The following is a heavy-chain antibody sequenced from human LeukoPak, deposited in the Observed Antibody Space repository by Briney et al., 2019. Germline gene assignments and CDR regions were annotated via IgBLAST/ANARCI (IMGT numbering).Heavy chain of an antibody. D-gene: IGHD3-3*01. Sequence: SETLSLTCAVYGGSFSGYYWSWIRQPPGKGLEWIGEINHSGSTNYNPSLKSRVTISVDTSKNQFSLKLSSVTAADTAVYYCARGRDVLEWLPGDNWFDPWGQGTLVTVSS. J-gene: IGHJ5*02. CDR3: ARGRDVLEWLPGDNWFDP. V-gene: IGHV4-34*01. CDR2: INHSGST. CDR1: GGSFSGYY.